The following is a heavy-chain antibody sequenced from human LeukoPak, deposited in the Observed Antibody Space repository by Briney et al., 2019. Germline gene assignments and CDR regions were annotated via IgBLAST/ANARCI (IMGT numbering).Heavy chain of an antibody. CDR3: ARRSRYGKRLGP. CDR1: GGSFSGYY. V-gene: IGHV4-34*01. J-gene: IGHJ5*02. D-gene: IGHD5-18*01. Sequence: SETLSLTCAVYGGSFSGYYWSWIRQPPGKGLEWIGEINHSGSTNYNPSLKSRVTISVDTSKNQFSLKLSSVTAADTAVYYCARRSRYGKRLGPWGQGTLVTVPS. CDR2: INHSGST.